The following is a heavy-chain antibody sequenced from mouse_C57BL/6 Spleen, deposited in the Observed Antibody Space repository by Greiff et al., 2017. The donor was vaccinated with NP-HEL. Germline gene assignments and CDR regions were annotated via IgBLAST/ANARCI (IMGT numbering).Heavy chain of an antibody. Sequence: EVKLQESGPGLVKPSQSLSLTCSVTGYSITSGYYWNWIRQFPGNKLEWMGYISYDGSNNYNPSLKNRISITRDTSKNQFFLKLNSVTTEDTATYYCAREDPFFYFDYWGQGTTLTVSS. CDR3: AREDPFFYFDY. V-gene: IGHV3-6*01. CDR2: ISYDGSN. CDR1: GYSITSGYY. J-gene: IGHJ2*01.